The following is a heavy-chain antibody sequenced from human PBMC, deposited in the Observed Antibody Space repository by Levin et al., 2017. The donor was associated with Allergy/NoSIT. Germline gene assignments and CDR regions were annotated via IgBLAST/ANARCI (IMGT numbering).Heavy chain of an antibody. V-gene: IGHV3-21*01. D-gene: IGHD2-21*02. Sequence: GSLRLSCAASGFTFSSYSMNWVRQAPGKGLEWVSSISSSSSYIYYADSVKGRFTISRDNAKNSLYLQMNSLRAEDTAVYYCARSKAYCGGDCYLPKYYYYYGMDVWGQGTTVTVSS. CDR3: ARSKAYCGGDCYLPKYYYYYGMDV. J-gene: IGHJ6*02. CDR1: GFTFSSYS. CDR2: ISSSSSYI.